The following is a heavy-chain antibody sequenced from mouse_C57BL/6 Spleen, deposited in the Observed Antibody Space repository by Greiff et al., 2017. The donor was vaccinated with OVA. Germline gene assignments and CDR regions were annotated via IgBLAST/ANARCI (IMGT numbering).Heavy chain of an antibody. Sequence: VQLQQSGAELVRPGASVKLSCTASGFNINDYYMHWVKQRPEQGLEWIGRIDPDDGDTGYAPKFQGKATLTADTSSNTAYLQLSSLTSESTADYYCSGDYDYDSMDDWGQGTSVTVSS. CDR1: GFNINDYY. D-gene: IGHD2-13*01. J-gene: IGHJ4*01. V-gene: IGHV14-1*01. CDR3: SGDYDYDSMDD. CDR2: IDPDDGDT.